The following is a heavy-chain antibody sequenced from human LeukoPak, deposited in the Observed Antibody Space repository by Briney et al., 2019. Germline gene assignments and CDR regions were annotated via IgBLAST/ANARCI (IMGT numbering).Heavy chain of an antibody. J-gene: IGHJ4*02. CDR3: ARDVWFGAGRTFDY. CDR2: IYYSGST. CDR1: GGSLSSSSYY. V-gene: IGHV4-39*07. Sequence: PSETLSLTCTVSGGSLSSSSYYWGWIRQPPGKGLEWIGSIYYSGSTYYNPSLKSRVTISVDTSKNQFSLKLSSVTAADTAVYYCARDVWFGAGRTFDYWGQGTLVTVSS. D-gene: IGHD3-10*01.